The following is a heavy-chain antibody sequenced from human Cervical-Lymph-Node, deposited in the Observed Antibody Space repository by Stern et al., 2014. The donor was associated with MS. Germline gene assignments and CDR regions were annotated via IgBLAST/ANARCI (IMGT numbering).Heavy chain of an antibody. J-gene: IGHJ4*02. CDR3: AHRQSGKNSGWDQGIYDF. D-gene: IGHD6-19*01. V-gene: IGHV2-5*02. CDR1: GFSLSSSGEG. Sequence: QVTLRESGPTLMGPTQTLTLTCTFSGFSLSSSGEGVGWIRQPPGKALEWLAVIYWDEYKLYSPSLRSSLTIIKAPSKNHGVLIMTNMDPVDTATYYGAHRQSGKNSGWDQGIYDFWGQGTLVTVSS. CDR2: IYWDEYK.